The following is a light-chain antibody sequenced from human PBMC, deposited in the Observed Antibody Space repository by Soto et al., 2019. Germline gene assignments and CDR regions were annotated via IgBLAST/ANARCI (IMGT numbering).Light chain of an antibody. V-gene: IGKV3-15*01. CDR2: GAS. Sequence: EIVMTQSPATLSVSPGERATLSCRANQSVSSNLAWYQQKPGQAPRLLISGASTRATGIPDRFSGSGSGTEFTLTISSLPSEDFAVYYCQEYNNWPALTFGGGTKVEIK. J-gene: IGKJ4*01. CDR3: QEYNNWPALT. CDR1: QSVSSN.